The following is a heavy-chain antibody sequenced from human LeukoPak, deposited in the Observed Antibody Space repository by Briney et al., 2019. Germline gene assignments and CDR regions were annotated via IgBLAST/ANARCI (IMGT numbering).Heavy chain of an antibody. J-gene: IGHJ4*02. Sequence: GGSLRLSCAASGFTFDDYTMHWVRQAPGKGLEWVSSISSSSSYIYYADSVKGRFTISRDNAKNSLYLQMNSLRAEDTAVYYCARDGQWLVPSYFDYWGQGTLVTVSS. CDR3: ARDGQWLVPSYFDY. CDR1: GFTFDDYT. CDR2: ISSSSSYI. V-gene: IGHV3-21*01. D-gene: IGHD6-19*01.